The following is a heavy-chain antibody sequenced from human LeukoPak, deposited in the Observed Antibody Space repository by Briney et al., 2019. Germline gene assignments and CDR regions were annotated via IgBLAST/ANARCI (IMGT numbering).Heavy chain of an antibody. V-gene: IGHV3-21*01. D-gene: IGHD6-13*01. CDR2: ISSSSSYI. CDR1: GFTFDDYG. J-gene: IGHJ6*03. Sequence: PGGSLRLSCAASGFTFDDYGMSWVRQAPGKGLEWVSSISSSSSYIYYADSVKGRFTISRDNAKNSLYLQMNSLRAEDTAVYYCARSSYSSSWYTQSFLSDYYMDVWGKGTTVTVSS. CDR3: ARSSYSSSWYTQSFLSDYYMDV.